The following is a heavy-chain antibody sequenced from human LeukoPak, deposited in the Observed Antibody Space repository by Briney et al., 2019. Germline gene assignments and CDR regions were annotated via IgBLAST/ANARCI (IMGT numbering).Heavy chain of an antibody. V-gene: IGHV4-34*01. J-gene: IGHJ4*02. CDR1: GGSFSGYY. Sequence: SETLSLTCAVYGGSFSGYYWSWIRQPPGKGLEWIGEINHSGSTNHNPSLKSRVTISVDTSKNQFSLKLSSVTAADTAVYYCARDYQGGYGDKTVDYWGQGTLVTVSS. D-gene: IGHD5-18*01. CDR2: INHSGST. CDR3: ARDYQGGYGDKTVDY.